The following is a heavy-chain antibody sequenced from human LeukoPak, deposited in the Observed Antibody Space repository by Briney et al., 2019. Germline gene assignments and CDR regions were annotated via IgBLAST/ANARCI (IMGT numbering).Heavy chain of an antibody. V-gene: IGHV3-11*01. D-gene: IGHD6-13*01. CDR3: AREIAWASIAAAGTVAPDDV. CDR2: ISSSGSTI. Sequence: GGSLRLSCAASGFTFSDDYMSWIRQAPGKGLEWGSYISSSGSTIYYADSVKGRFTISRDNANNSLYLQMNSLRAEDTAVYYCAREIAWASIAAAGTVAPDDVWGQGTTVTVSS. CDR1: GFTFSDDY. J-gene: IGHJ6*02.